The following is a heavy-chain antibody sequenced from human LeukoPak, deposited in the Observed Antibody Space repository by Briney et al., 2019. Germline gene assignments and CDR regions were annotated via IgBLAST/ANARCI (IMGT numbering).Heavy chain of an antibody. V-gene: IGHV4-34*08. CDR1: GFTFSSYS. D-gene: IGHD2-8*01. CDR2: INHRGST. CDR3: ARSWAGMYYPFYYFDY. J-gene: IGHJ4*02. Sequence: PGGSLRLSCAASGFTFSSYSMNWVRQAPGKGLEWIAEINHRGSTHYNPSLKSRVNISADTFKSQFSLNLDSVTAADTAVYYCARSWAGMYYPFYYFDYWGQGSLVTVSS.